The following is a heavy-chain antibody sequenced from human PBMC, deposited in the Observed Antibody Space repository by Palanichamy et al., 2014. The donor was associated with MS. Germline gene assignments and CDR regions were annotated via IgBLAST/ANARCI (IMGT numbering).Heavy chain of an antibody. V-gene: IGHV3-23*01. Sequence: EVQLLESGGGLVQPGGSLRLSCAASGFTFSDYAMSWVRQAPGKGLEWVSAISGSGGTTYYADSVKGRFTISRDNSKNSLYLQMNSLRAEDTAVYYCAKDRTSMEKFPFDYWGQGTLVTVSS. J-gene: IGHJ4*02. CDR2: ISGSGGTT. CDR3: AKDRTSMEKFPFDY. CDR1: GFTFSDYA. D-gene: IGHD2/OR15-2a*01.